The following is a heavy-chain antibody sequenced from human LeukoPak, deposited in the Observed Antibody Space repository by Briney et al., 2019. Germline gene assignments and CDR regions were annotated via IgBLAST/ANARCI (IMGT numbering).Heavy chain of an antibody. D-gene: IGHD6-13*01. J-gene: IGHJ6*02. CDR1: GFTFSSYS. V-gene: IGHV3-21*01. CDR3: ARAIISSSYMDV. CDR2: LSSRSNYI. Sequence: GGSLRPSCAASGFTFSSYSMNWVRQAPGKGLEWVSSLSSRSNYIYYADAVKGRFTISRDNAKNSLYLQMNSLRAEDTAVYYCARAIISSSYMDVWGQGTTVTVSS.